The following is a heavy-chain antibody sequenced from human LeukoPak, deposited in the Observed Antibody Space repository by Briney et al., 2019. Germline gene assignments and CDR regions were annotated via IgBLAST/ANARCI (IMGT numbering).Heavy chain of an antibody. CDR2: ISYDGSNK. CDR3: ARDYYGSGSYDY. CDR1: GFTFSSYA. Sequence: GRSLRLSCAASGFTFSSYAMHWVRQAPGKGLEWVAVISYDGSNKYYADSVKGRFTVSRDNSKNTLYLQMNSLRAEDTAVYYCARDYYGSGSYDYWGQGTLVTVSS. J-gene: IGHJ4*02. V-gene: IGHV3-30-3*01. D-gene: IGHD3-10*01.